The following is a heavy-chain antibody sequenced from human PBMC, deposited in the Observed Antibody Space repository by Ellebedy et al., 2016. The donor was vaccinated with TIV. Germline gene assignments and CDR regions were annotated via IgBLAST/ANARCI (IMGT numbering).Heavy chain of an antibody. J-gene: IGHJ3*01. CDR3: VSSVSVDAFDL. V-gene: IGHV4-59*01. D-gene: IGHD3-10*01. Sequence: SETLSLTCAVSGGSLSDNYWTWIRQPPGKGLEWIGYLYYTGSTNYNPSLKSRVTISVNTTRNHFSLKLNTVTATDTAVYYCVSSVSVDAFDLWGQGTMVTVSS. CDR2: LYYTGST. CDR1: GGSLSDNY.